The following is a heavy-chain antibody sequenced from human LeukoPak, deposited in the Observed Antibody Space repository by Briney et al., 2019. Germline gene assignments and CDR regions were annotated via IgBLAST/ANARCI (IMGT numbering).Heavy chain of an antibody. CDR2: INHSGST. D-gene: IGHD6-13*01. CDR3: AAGRAGYYYYYMDV. V-gene: IGHV4-34*01. Sequence: SETLSLTCAVYGGSFSGYYWSWIRQPPGKGLEWIGEINHSGSTNYNPSLKSRVTISVDTSKNQFSLKLSSMTAADTAVYFAAAGRAGYYYYYMDVWGKGTTVTVSS. CDR1: GGSFSGYY. J-gene: IGHJ6*03.